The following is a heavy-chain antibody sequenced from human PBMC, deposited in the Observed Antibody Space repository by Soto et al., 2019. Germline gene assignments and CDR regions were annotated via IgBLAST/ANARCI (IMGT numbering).Heavy chain of an antibody. V-gene: IGHV3-7*01. CDR1: GFTFSSFW. CDR3: VRSQSAAYHA. J-gene: IGHJ3*01. Sequence: EVQLVESGGGLVQPGGPLTLSCAASGFTFSSFWMTWVRQAPGKGLEWVANIKQDGSAKNYVDSVEGRFTVSRDNAKNSLYLQMNSLRVEDTAVYYCVRSQSAAYHAWGQGTMVIVSS. D-gene: IGHD3-3*01. CDR2: IKQDGSAK.